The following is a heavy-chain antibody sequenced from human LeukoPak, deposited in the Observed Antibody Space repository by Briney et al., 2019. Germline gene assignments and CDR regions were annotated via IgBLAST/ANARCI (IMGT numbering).Heavy chain of an antibody. V-gene: IGHV3-23*01. Sequence: AGGSLRLYCAASGFTFSSYAMSWVRQAPGKGLEWVSAISGSGGSTYYADSVKGRFTISRDNSKNTLYLQMNSLRAEDTAVYYCARDGGMDIVATGYFDYWGQGTLVTVSS. J-gene: IGHJ4*02. CDR2: ISGSGGST. D-gene: IGHD5-12*01. CDR3: ARDGGMDIVATGYFDY. CDR1: GFTFSSYA.